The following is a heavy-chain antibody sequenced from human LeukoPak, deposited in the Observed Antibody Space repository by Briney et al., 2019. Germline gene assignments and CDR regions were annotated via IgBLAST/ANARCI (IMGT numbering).Heavy chain of an antibody. D-gene: IGHD1-14*01. CDR2: ISGSGDTL. CDR3: ARGLGPGPYFDY. Sequence: AGGSLILSCAASGFTFSSYEMNWVRQAPGKGLEWVSYISGSGDTLYYADSVKGRFTISKDNSKNSLYLQMNSLRAEDTAVYYCARGLGPGPYFDYWGQGTLVTVSS. J-gene: IGHJ4*02. V-gene: IGHV3-48*03. CDR1: GFTFSSYE.